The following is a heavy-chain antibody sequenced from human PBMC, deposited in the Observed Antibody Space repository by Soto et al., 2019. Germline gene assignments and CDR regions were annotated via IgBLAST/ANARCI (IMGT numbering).Heavy chain of an antibody. Sequence: GESLKISCKGSGYSFTSYWIGWVRQMPGKGLEWMGIIYPGDSDTRYSPSFQGQVTISADKSISTAYLQGSSLKASDTAMYYCARGAIVVVPAAIMAPNYYYGMDVWSQGTTVTVSS. CDR1: GYSFTSYW. CDR3: ARGAIVVVPAAIMAPNYYYGMDV. D-gene: IGHD2-2*02. J-gene: IGHJ6*02. V-gene: IGHV5-51*01. CDR2: IYPGDSDT.